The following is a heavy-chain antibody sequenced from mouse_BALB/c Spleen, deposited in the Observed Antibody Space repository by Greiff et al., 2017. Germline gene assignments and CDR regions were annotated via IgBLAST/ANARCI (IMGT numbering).Heavy chain of an antibody. CDR2: INPSSGYT. J-gene: IGHJ1*01. V-gene: IGHV1-4*01. CDR1: GYTFTSYT. D-gene: IGHD4-1*01. Sequence: QVQLKQSGAELARPGASVKMSCKASGYTFTSYTMHWVKQRPGQGLEWIGYINPSSGYTNYNQKFKDKATLTADKSSSTAYMQLSSLTSEDSAVYYCARYNWDVRYFDVWGAGTTVTVSS. CDR3: ARYNWDVRYFDV.